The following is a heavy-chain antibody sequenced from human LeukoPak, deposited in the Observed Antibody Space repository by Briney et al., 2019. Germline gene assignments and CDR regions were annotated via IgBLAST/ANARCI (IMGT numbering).Heavy chain of an antibody. CDR2: ISGSGGSA. CDR3: AKSFGCSGGSCYSDAFDI. CDR1: GFTFSSYA. D-gene: IGHD2-15*01. Sequence: GGSLRLSCAASGFTFSSYAMSWVRQAPGKGLEWVSAISGSGGSAYYADSVKGRFTISRDNSKNTLYLQMNSLRAEDTAVYYCAKSFGCSGGSCYSDAFDIWGQGTMVTVSS. V-gene: IGHV3-23*01. J-gene: IGHJ3*02.